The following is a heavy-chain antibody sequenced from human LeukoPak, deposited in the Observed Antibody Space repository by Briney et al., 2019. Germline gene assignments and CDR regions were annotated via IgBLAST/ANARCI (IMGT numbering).Heavy chain of an antibody. V-gene: IGHV4-4*02. CDR1: GGSISSSNW. CDR3: ARDRKDYDILTGYYRRSRYYYYGMDV. J-gene: IGHJ6*04. D-gene: IGHD3-9*01. Sequence: SGTLSLTCAVSGGSISSSNWWSWVRQPPGKGLEWIGEIYHSGSTNYNPSLKSRVTISVDKSKNQFSLKLSSVTAADTAVYYCARDRKDYDILTGYYRRSRYYYYGMDVRSKGTTVTVSS. CDR2: IYHSGST.